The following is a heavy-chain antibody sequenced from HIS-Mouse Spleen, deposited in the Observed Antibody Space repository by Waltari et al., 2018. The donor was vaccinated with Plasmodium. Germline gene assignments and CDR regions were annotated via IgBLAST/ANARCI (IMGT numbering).Heavy chain of an antibody. Sequence: QVQLVQSGAEVKKPGASVKVSCKASGYTFTGYYMHWVRQAPGQGLEWMGWINPNSGGTNYAQKCKGRVTMTRDTSISTAYMELSRLRSDDTAVYYCARVLGYKAAAGTFVEYFQHWGQGTLVTVSS. CDR1: GYTFTGYY. V-gene: IGHV1-2*02. J-gene: IGHJ1*01. CDR2: INPNSGGT. D-gene: IGHD6-13*01. CDR3: ARVLGYKAAAGTFVEYFQH.